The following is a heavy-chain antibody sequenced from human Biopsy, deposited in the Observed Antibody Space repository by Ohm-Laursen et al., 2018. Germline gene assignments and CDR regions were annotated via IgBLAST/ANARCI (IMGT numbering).Heavy chain of an antibody. J-gene: IGHJ6*02. V-gene: IGHV1-46*01. CDR2: INPTGGTT. CDR3: ARDETGSSVFGPYYYGMDV. D-gene: IGHD3-9*01. CDR1: AYSITKYY. Sequence: GASVNASRTAYAYSITKYYINSARQAPGQGLEWKGIINPTGGTTSYAEKFRGRVTLTRDTSTGTVYLELNSLIYEDTALYYCARDETGSSVFGPYYYGMDVWGQGTTVTVSS.